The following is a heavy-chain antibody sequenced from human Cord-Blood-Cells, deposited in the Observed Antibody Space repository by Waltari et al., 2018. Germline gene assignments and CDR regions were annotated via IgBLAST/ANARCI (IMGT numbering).Heavy chain of an antibody. D-gene: IGHD7-27*01. CDR3: ARGAGDFPYYFDY. Sequence: EVQLVESGGGLVQPGGSLRLSCAASGFTFSSYWMSWFLRAPGKGREWVANIKQDGSEKYYVDSVKGRFTISRDNAKNSLYLQMNSLRAEDTAVYYCARGAGDFPYYFDYWGQGTLVTVSS. CDR1: GFTFSSYW. CDR2: IKQDGSEK. V-gene: IGHV3-7*05. J-gene: IGHJ4*02.